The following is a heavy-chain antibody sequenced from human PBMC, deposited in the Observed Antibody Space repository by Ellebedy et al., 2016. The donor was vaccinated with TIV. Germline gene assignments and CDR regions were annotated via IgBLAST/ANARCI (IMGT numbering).Heavy chain of an antibody. CDR3: ARVLLDYYDSSGYRDAFDI. CDR2: IYHSGST. CDR1: GYSISSGYY. J-gene: IGHJ3*02. Sequence: SETLSLXCTVSGYSISSGYYWGWIRQPPGKGLEWIGSIYHSGSTYYNPSLKSRVTISVDTSKNQFSLKLSSVTAADTAVYYCARVLLDYYDSSGYRDAFDIWGQGTMVTVSS. D-gene: IGHD3-22*01. V-gene: IGHV4-38-2*02.